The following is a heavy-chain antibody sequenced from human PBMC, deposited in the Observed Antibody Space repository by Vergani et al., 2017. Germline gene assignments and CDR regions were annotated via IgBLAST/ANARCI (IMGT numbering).Heavy chain of an antibody. D-gene: IGHD3-3*01. J-gene: IGHJ4*02. V-gene: IGHV3-30*18. CDR1: GFTFSSYG. CDR3: AKDXNQVGVWSPSGDY. CDR2: ISYDGSNK. Sequence: QVQLVESGGGVVQPGRSLRLSCAASGFTFSSYGMHWVRQAPGKGLEWVAVISYDGSNKYYADSVKGRFTISRDNSKNTLYLQMNSLRAEDTAVYYCAKDXNQVGVWSPSGDYWGQGTLVTVSS.